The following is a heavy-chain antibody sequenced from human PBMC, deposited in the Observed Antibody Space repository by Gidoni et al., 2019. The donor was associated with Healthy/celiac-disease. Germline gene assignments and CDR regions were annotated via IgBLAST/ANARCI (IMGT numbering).Heavy chain of an antibody. Sequence: EVQLVESGGGLVQPGGSLRLSCAASGFTFSSYWMHWVRQAPGKGLVWVSRINSDGSSTSYADSVKGRFTISRDNAKNTLYLQMNSLRAEDTAVYYCARGVRGSGSYQPPYVDPWGQGTLVTVSS. D-gene: IGHD3-10*01. CDR2: INSDGSST. CDR1: GFTFSSYW. J-gene: IGHJ5*02. CDR3: ARGVRGSGSYQPPYVDP. V-gene: IGHV3-74*01.